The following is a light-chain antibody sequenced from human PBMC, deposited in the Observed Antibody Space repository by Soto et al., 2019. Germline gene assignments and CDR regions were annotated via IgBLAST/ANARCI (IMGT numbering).Light chain of an antibody. CDR2: GAS. Sequence: EIVLTQSPGTLSLSPGERATLSCRASQNVSSNLAWYQQKPGQAPRLLIYGASTRATGIPARFSGSGSGTEFTLTISSLQSEDFAVYYCQQYNDWLTFGGGTKVDIK. J-gene: IGKJ4*01. V-gene: IGKV3-15*01. CDR3: QQYNDWLT. CDR1: QNVSSN.